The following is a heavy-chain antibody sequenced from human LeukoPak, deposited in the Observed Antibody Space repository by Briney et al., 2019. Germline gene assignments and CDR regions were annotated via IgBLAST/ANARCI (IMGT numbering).Heavy chain of an antibody. V-gene: IGHV6-1*01. J-gene: IGHJ5*02. Sequence: SQTLSLTRAISGDSVSSNSAAWNWIRQSPSRGLEWLGRTYYRSKWYNDYAVSVKSRITINPDTSKNQFSLQLNSVTPEDTAVYYCAREGIEEQWLVIGWFDPWGQGTLVTVSS. CDR3: AREGIEEQWLVIGWFDP. D-gene: IGHD6-19*01. CDR1: GDSVSSNSAA. CDR2: TYYRSKWYN.